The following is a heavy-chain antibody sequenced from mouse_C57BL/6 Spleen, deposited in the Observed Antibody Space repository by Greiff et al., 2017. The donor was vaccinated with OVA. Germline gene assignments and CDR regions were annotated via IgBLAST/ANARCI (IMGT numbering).Heavy chain of an antibody. CDR2: IYPGDGDT. CDR1: GYAFSSSW. CDR3: ARSPYYYGSREYYFDY. J-gene: IGHJ2*01. D-gene: IGHD1-1*01. Sequence: VQLQQSGPELVKPGASVKISCKASGYAFSSSWMNWVKQRPGTGLEWIGRIYPGDGDTNYNGKFKGKATLTADKSSSTAYMQLSSLTSEDSAVYFCARSPYYYGSREYYFDYWGQGTTLTVSS. V-gene: IGHV1-82*01.